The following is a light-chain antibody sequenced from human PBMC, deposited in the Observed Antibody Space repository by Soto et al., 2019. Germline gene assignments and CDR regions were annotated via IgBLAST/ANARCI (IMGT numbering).Light chain of an antibody. J-gene: IGLJ2*01. CDR3: GTWDNSLSAV. Sequence: QSVLTQPPSVFAAPGQKVTISCSGSSSNVGSNYVSWYQQLPGTAPKLLIYDNGKRPSGIPDRFSGSQSGTSATLGITGLQTGDEADYYCGTWDNSLSAVFGGGTKVTVL. CDR1: SSNVGSNY. V-gene: IGLV1-51*01. CDR2: DNG.